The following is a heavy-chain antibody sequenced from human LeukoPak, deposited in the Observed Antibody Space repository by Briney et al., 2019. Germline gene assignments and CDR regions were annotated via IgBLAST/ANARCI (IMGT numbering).Heavy chain of an antibody. CDR2: INPNSGGT. D-gene: IGHD1-14*01. Sequence: ASVKVSCKASGYTFTGYYMHWVRQAPGQGLEWMGRINPNSGGTNYAQKFQGRVTMTRDTSISTAYMELSRLRSDDTAVYYCARSPQPEGDAFDIWGHGTMVTVSS. V-gene: IGHV1-2*06. CDR3: ARSPQPEGDAFDI. J-gene: IGHJ3*02. CDR1: GYTFTGYY.